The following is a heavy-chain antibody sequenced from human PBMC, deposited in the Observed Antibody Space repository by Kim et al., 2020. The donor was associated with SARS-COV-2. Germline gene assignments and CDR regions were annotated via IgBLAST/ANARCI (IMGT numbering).Heavy chain of an antibody. CDR3: TQSTYCSSTSCPFFDAFDI. CDR2: IYYSGST. J-gene: IGHJ3*02. CDR1: GGSISSYY. D-gene: IGHD2-2*01. Sequence: PETLSLTCTVSGGSISSYYWSWIRQPPGKGLEWIGYIYYSGSTNYNPSLKSRVTISVDTSKNQFSLKLSSVTAADTAVYYCTQSTYCSSTSCPFFDAFDIWGQGTMVTVSS. V-gene: IGHV4-59*13.